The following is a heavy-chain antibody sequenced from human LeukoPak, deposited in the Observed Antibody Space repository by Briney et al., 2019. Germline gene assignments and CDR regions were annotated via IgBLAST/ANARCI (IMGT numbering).Heavy chain of an antibody. V-gene: IGHV4-31*03. CDR3: ATVRFLEWLPLYWYFDL. J-gene: IGHJ2*01. CDR2: IYYSGST. Sequence: SQTLSLTCTVSGGSISSGGYYWSWIRQHPGKGLEWIGYIYYSGSTYYNPSLKSRVTISVDTSKNQFSLKLSSVTAADTAVYYCATVRFLEWLPLYWYFDLWGHGTLVTVSS. CDR1: GGSISSGGYY. D-gene: IGHD3-3*01.